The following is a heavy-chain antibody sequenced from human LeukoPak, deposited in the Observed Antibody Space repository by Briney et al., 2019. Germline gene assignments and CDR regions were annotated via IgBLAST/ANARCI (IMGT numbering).Heavy chain of an antibody. V-gene: IGHV4-34*01. J-gene: IGHJ6*03. CDR3: AREIVTISGVMKNYMDV. D-gene: IGHD3-3*01. CDR1: GGSFSGYY. CDR2: INHGGST. Sequence: SETLSLTGALDGGSFSGYYWTWLRQPPGKGLEWIGEINHGGSTNYNPSLKSRVTISVDTSKSQFSLDLSSVTAADTAVYYCAREIVTISGVMKNYMDVWGKGTAVTVSS.